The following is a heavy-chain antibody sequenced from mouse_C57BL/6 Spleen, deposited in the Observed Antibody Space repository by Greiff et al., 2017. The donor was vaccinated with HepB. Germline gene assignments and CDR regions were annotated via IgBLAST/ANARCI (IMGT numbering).Heavy chain of an antibody. V-gene: IGHV1-74*01. CDR3: AIGDYYGSSYDDWYFDV. D-gene: IGHD1-1*01. J-gene: IGHJ1*03. CDR1: GYTFTSYW. CDR2: IHPSDSDT. Sequence: VQLQQPGAELVKPGASVKVSCKASGYTFTSYWMHWVKQRPGQGLEWIGRIHPSDSDTNYNQKFKGKATLTVDKSSSTAYMQLSSLTSEDSAVYYCAIGDYYGSSYDDWYFDVWGTGTTVTVSS.